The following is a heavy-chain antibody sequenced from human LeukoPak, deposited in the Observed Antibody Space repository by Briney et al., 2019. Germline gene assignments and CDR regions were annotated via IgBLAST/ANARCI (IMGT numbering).Heavy chain of an antibody. D-gene: IGHD4-17*01. J-gene: IGHJ4*02. CDR3: ARDGDYGDYFDY. Sequence: GASVKVSCKASGYPFTSYGFSWVRQAPGQGLEWMGRISTYNDNTHYAQKLQGRVTMTTDTSTSTAYMELRSLRSDDTAVYYCARDGDYGDYFDYCGQGTLVPVSS. CDR2: ISTYNDNT. CDR1: GYPFTSYG. V-gene: IGHV1-18*04.